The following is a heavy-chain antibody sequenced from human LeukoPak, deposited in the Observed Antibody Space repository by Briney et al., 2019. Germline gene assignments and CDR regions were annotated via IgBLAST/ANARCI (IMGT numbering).Heavy chain of an antibody. Sequence: SETLSLTCSVSGGSISSYYWSWIRQPAGKGLEWIAQIHTSGSTNFNPSLTSRVTISIDTPKNQFSLLITSVTAADTAIYYCAGRGLSTGWAFDYCGHGTLVTVSS. CDR1: GGSISSYY. CDR3: AGRGLSTGWAFDY. J-gene: IGHJ4*01. V-gene: IGHV4-4*07. D-gene: IGHD6-19*01. CDR2: IHTSGST.